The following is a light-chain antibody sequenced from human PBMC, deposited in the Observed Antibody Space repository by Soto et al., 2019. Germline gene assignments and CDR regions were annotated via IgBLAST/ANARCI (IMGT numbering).Light chain of an antibody. Sequence: AIRMTQSPSSLSASTGDRVTITCRASQGISSYLAWYQQKPGKAPKLLIYAASTLQSGVPSRFSGSGSGTDFTLTISSLQPEDFATYYCQQSYSTLITFGQGTRLEIK. CDR2: AAS. CDR1: QGISSY. J-gene: IGKJ5*01. CDR3: QQSYSTLIT. V-gene: IGKV1-8*01.